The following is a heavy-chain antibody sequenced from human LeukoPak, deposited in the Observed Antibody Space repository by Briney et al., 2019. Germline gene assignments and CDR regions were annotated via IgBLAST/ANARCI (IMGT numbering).Heavy chain of an antibody. J-gene: IGHJ6*03. CDR3: ARAGYSYGYNFYYYMDV. V-gene: IGHV1-18*01. Sequence: ASVKVSCKASGYTFTSYGISWVRQAPGQGLEWMGWISAYNGNTNYAQKLQGRVTMTTDTSTSTAYMELRSLRSDDTAVYYCARAGYSYGYNFYYYMDVWGKGTTVTVPS. CDR1: GYTFTSYG. CDR2: ISAYNGNT. D-gene: IGHD5-18*01.